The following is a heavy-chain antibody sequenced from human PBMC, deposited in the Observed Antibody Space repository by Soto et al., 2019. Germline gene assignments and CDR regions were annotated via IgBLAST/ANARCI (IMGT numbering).Heavy chain of an antibody. CDR2: INSDGNST. J-gene: IGHJ4*02. D-gene: IGHD3-22*01. V-gene: IGHV3-74*01. CDR3: AKLGVTTPFDY. Sequence: PGGSLRLSCVTSGFTFSKNWMHWVRQAPGKGLVWVSRINSDGNSTSYADSVKGRFTISRDNAKNTLYLKMNSLRAEDTALYYCAKLGVTTPFDYWGQGTLVTVSS. CDR1: GFTFSKNW.